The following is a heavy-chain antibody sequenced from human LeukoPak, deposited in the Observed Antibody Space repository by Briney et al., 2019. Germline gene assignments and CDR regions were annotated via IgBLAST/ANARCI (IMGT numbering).Heavy chain of an antibody. CDR2: INPNSGGT. Sequence: ASVKVSCKASGYTFTSYYMHWVRQAPGQGLEWMGWINPNSGGTNYAQKFQGRVTMTRDTSISTAYMELSRLRSDDTAVYYCARDIDIAAAGTFCYWGQGTLVTVSS. D-gene: IGHD6-13*01. J-gene: IGHJ4*02. V-gene: IGHV1-2*02. CDR1: GYTFTSYY. CDR3: ARDIDIAAAGTFCY.